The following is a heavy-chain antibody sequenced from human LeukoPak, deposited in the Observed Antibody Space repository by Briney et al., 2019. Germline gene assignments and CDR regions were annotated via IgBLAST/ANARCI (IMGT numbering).Heavy chain of an antibody. Sequence: GGSLRLSCTASGFTFSSYSMNWVRQAPGKGLEWVSSIISSSSYIYYADSVKGRFTISRDNAKNSLYLQMNSLRAEDTAVYYCARDGARGRYYYYGMDVWGQGTTVTVSS. D-gene: IGHD3-16*01. V-gene: IGHV3-21*01. CDR3: ARDGARGRYYYYGMDV. CDR1: GFTFSSYS. J-gene: IGHJ6*02. CDR2: IISSSSYI.